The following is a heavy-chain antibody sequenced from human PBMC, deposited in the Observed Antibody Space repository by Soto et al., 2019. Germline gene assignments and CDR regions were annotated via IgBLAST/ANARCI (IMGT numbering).Heavy chain of an antibody. Sequence: PGGSLRLSCAASGFTFSNYWMTWVRQAPGKGLEWVANINQGGSEKYYVDSVKGRFTISRDNAKNSLFLQMNSLRAEDTAVYYCAEGVYYFDNWGQGTLVTVSS. CDR3: AEGVYYFDN. CDR1: GFTFSNYW. J-gene: IGHJ4*02. V-gene: IGHV3-7*01. CDR2: INQGGSEK.